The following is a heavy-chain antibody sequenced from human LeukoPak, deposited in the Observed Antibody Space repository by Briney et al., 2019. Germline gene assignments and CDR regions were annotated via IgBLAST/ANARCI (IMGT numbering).Heavy chain of an antibody. CDR3: AKDARRTSGWYFFDY. CDR2: ISYSGANS. J-gene: IGHJ4*02. D-gene: IGHD6-19*01. Sequence: GGSLRLSCAASGFTFSGSAMSWVRQAPGEGLEWVSLISYSGANSYYTDSVRGRFTISRDNSKNTLFLQMNSLRADDTAVYYCAKDARRTSGWYFFDYWGQGTLVTVSS. CDR1: GFTFSGSA. V-gene: IGHV3-23*01.